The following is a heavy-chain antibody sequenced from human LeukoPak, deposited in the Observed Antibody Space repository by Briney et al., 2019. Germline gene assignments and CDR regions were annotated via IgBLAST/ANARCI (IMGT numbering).Heavy chain of an antibody. CDR2: IYTSGST. Sequence: PSETLSLTCTVSGGSISSYYWSWIRQPAGKGLEWIGRIYTSGSTNYNPSLKSRVTMSVDTSKNQFSLRLSSVTAADTAVYYCARVGVYGDYVGKTGPMDVWGKGTTVTVSS. V-gene: IGHV4-4*07. CDR1: GGSISSYY. D-gene: IGHD4-17*01. J-gene: IGHJ6*03. CDR3: ARVGVYGDYVGKTGPMDV.